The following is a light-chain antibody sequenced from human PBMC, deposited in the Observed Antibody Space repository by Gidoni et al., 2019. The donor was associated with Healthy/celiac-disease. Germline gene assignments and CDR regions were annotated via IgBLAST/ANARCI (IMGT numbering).Light chain of an antibody. CDR1: QSLLHSNGYNY. Sequence: DNVMTQSPLSLPVTPGEPASIPCMSSQSLLHSNGYNYLDWYLQKPGQSPQLLIYWGSNRASGVPDRFSGSGSGTDFTLTISRVEAEDVGVYYCMQALQATWTFGQGTKVEIK. CDR3: MQALQATWT. V-gene: IGKV2-28*01. J-gene: IGKJ1*01. CDR2: WGS.